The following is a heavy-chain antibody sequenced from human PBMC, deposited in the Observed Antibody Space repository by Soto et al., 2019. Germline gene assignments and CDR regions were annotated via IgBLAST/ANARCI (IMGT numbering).Heavy chain of an antibody. J-gene: IGHJ4*02. D-gene: IGHD2-15*01. CDR3: TRRHCSGGGCCSDFDF. V-gene: IGHV3-73*01. CDR2: IKTKVESYAT. Sequence: EVQLVESGGGLVQPGGSLKLSCAASGFTLSGFDLHWVRQASGEGLEWIGRIKTKVESYATEYAASVKGRFSISRDDSKNTAYLEMNSLETEDTAIYYCTRRHCSGGGCCSDFDFWGQGSLVTVSS. CDR1: GFTLSGFD.